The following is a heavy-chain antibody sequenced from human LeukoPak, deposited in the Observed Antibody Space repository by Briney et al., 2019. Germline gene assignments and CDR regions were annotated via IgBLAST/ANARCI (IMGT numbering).Heavy chain of an antibody. CDR1: GFTFSSYA. CDR3: ARDNQVLVVTAIFDY. CDR2: ISYDGSNK. J-gene: IGHJ4*02. D-gene: IGHD2-21*02. Sequence: PGESLRLSCAASGFTFSSYAMHWVRQAPGKGLEWVAVISYDGSNKYYADSVKGRFTISRDNSKNTLYLQMNSLRAEDTAVYYCARDNQVLVVTAIFDYWAREPWSPSPQ. V-gene: IGHV3-30*01.